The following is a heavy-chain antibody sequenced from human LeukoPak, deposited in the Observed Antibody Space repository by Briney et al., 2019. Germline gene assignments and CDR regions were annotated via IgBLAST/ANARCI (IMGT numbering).Heavy chain of an antibody. CDR1: GGTFSSYT. CDR2: IIPIFGTA. CDR3: ARDRGRAKWFNFDY. V-gene: IGHV1-69*05. J-gene: IGHJ4*02. Sequence: SVKVSCKASGGTFSSYTISWVRQAPGQGLEWMGGIIPIFGTANYAQKFQGRVTITTDESTSTAYMELSSLRSEDTAVYYCARDRGRAKWFNFDYWGQGTLVTVSS. D-gene: IGHD3-22*01.